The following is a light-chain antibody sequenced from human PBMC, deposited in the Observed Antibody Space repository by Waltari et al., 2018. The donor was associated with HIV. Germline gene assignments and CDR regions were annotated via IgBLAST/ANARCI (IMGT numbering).Light chain of an antibody. CDR3: QHYNTYPLT. CDR1: QNIGNY. CDR2: EAS. V-gene: IGKV1-5*03. J-gene: IGKJ4*01. Sequence: DIQMTQSPSTLSASVGDRVTITCRSSQNIGNYLAWFQQIPGKAPKLLIYEASHLESGVLASFSGSGYGTEFTLTIRSLQPEDFAFYHCQHYNTYPLTFGGGTKVEIK.